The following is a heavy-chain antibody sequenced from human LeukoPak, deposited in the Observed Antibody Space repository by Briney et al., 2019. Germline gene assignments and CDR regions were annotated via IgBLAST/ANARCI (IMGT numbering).Heavy chain of an antibody. CDR2: INSYGST. CDR1: GFTFRSYW. D-gene: IGHD3-22*01. V-gene: IGHV3-74*01. Sequence: GSLRLSCAASGFTFRSYWMHWVRQAPGKGLVWVSRINSYGSTNYADSVKGRFTISRDNAKNTLYLQMNSLRAEDTAVYYCARGLVHDTSGYYSDYWGQGTLVIVSS. J-gene: IGHJ4*02. CDR3: ARGLVHDTSGYYSDY.